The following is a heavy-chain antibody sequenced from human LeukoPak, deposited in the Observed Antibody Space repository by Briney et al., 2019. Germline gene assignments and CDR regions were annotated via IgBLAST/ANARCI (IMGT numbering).Heavy chain of an antibody. D-gene: IGHD6-13*01. J-gene: IGHJ4*02. CDR2: IHYSGST. CDR3: AREIAAAGQHYFDY. CDR1: GGSISSYY. Sequence: SETLSLTCTVSGGSISSYYWSWLRQPPGKGLEWIGYIHYSGSTNYYKPSLKSRVTISVDTSKNQFSLKLSSVTAADTAVYYCAREIAAAGQHYFDYWGQGTLVTVSS. V-gene: IGHV4-59*01.